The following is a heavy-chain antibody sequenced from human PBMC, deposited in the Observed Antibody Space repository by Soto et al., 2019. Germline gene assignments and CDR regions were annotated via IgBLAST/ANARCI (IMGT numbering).Heavy chain of an antibody. D-gene: IGHD1-26*01. CDR1: GFTFSSYV. CDR3: SWIRQPPGKGLEWIGYIYYSGSTYYNPSLKSRVTISVDTSKNQFSLKLSSVTAADTAVYYCARDLD. J-gene: IGHJ4*02. Sequence: GGSLRLSCAVSGFTFSSYVMSWVRQAPGKGLEWVSGISGRGGSTDYADSVKGRFTISRANSKNTLYLQMNSLRAKDTAVYYWSWIRQPPGKGLEWIGYIYYSGSTYYNPSLKSRVTISVDTSKNQFSLKLSSVTAADTAVYYCARDLDWGQGTLVTVSS. V-gene: IGHV3-23*01. CDR2: ISGRGGST.